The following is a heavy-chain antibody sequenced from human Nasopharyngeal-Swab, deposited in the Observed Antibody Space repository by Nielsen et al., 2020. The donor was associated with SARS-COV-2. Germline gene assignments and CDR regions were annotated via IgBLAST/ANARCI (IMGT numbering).Heavy chain of an antibody. CDR1: GFTFSSYA. V-gene: IGHV3-23*01. CDR3: AKEGGPTTIVVVIPYYFDY. J-gene: IGHJ4*02. CDR2: ISGSGGST. D-gene: IGHD3-22*01. Sequence: GGFLRLSCAASGFTFSSYAMSWVRQAPGKGLEWVSGISGSGGSTYYADSVKGRFTISRDNSKNTLYLQMNSLRAEDTAVYYCAKEGGPTTIVVVIPYYFDYWGQGTLVTVSS.